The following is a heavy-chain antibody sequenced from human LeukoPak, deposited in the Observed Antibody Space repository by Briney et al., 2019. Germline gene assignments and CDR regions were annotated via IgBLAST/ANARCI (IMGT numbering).Heavy chain of an antibody. CDR2: INEDGGAT. D-gene: IGHD6-13*01. Sequence: PGGSLRLSCAASGFTFSGHWTSWVRQAPGKGLEWVAHINEDGGATYYVDSVKGRCTISRDNAKNSMYLQMNSLRDEDTAMFYCVGWGATAAYWGWGTLVTVSS. V-gene: IGHV3-7*01. CDR1: GFTFSGHW. J-gene: IGHJ4*02. CDR3: VGWGATAAY.